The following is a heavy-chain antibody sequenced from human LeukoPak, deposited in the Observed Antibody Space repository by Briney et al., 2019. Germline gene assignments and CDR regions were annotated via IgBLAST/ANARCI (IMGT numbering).Heavy chain of an antibody. CDR1: SGSISSYY. CDR2: MYYSGST. Sequence: SETLSLTCTVSSGSISSYYWSWIRQPPGKGLEWIGYMYYSGSTNYNPSLKSRVTISIDTSKNQFSLKLNSVTAADTAVYYCARGYCSGDDCYSLSTGPRASKYYFDYWGQGTLVTVSS. D-gene: IGHD2-15*01. J-gene: IGHJ4*02. V-gene: IGHV4-59*01. CDR3: ARGYCSGDDCYSLSTGPRASKYYFDY.